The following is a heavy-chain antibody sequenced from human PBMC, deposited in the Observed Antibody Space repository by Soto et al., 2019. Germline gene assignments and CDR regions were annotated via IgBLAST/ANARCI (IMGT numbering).Heavy chain of an antibody. CDR2: IYTSGST. Sequence: SGALSRISTAARGFISSYYWSWIRQPAGKGLEWIGRIYTSGSTNYNPSLKSRVTMSVDTSKNQFSLKLSSVTAADTAVYYCARDFPYCSSTSCYNYFYGIDVWRQ. D-gene: IGHD2-2*02. J-gene: IGHJ6*02. V-gene: IGHV4-4*07. CDR1: RGFISSYY. CDR3: ARDFPYCSSTSCYNYFYGIDV.